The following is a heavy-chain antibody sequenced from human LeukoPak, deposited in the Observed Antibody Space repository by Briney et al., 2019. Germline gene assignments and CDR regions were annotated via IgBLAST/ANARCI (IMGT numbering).Heavy chain of an antibody. CDR3: ATSNGAFDI. J-gene: IGHJ3*02. CDR2: FDPEDGET. V-gene: IGHV1-24*01. Sequence: ASVEVSCKVSGYTLTELFMHWVRQAPGKGLEWMGGFDPEDGETIYAQKFQGRVTMTEDTSTDTAYMELSGLRSEDTAVYYCATSNGAFDIWGQGTMVTVSS. D-gene: IGHD2-8*01. CDR1: GYTLTELF.